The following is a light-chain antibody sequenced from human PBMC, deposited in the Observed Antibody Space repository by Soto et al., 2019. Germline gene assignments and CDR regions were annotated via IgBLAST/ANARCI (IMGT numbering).Light chain of an antibody. CDR1: SSDVGGYNY. CDR2: DVS. V-gene: IGLV2-14*01. J-gene: IGLJ1*01. Sequence: SVLTQPASVSGSPGQSITISCTGTSSDVGGYNYVSWYQQHPGKAPKLMICDVSNRPSGVSNRFSGSKSGNTASLTISGLQAEDEADYYCSSYTSSSTLFVFGTGTKVTV. CDR3: SSYTSSSTLFV.